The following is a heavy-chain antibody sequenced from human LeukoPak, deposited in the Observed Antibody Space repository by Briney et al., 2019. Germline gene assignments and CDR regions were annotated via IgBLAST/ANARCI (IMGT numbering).Heavy chain of an antibody. CDR3: ATAAAGTWFDY. CDR1: GYTFTGYY. CDR2: INPNSGGT. D-gene: IGHD6-13*01. V-gene: IGHV1-2*06. J-gene: IGHJ4*02. Sequence: ASVKVSCKASGYTFTGYYMHWVRQAPGQGLEWVGRINPNSGGTNYAQKFQGRVTMTRDTSISTAYMELSRLRSDDTAVYYCATAAAGTWFDYWGQGTLVTVSS.